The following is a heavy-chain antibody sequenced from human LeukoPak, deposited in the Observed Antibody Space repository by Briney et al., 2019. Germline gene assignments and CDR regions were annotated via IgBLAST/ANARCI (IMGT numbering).Heavy chain of an antibody. Sequence: GGSLRLSCSASGFTFSSYAMHWVRQAPGKGLEYVSAIISNGGSTYYADSVKGRFTISRDNSKNTLYLQMSSVRAEDTAVYYCVKGYCSSTSCYVGHFDYWGQGTLVTVSS. CDR2: IISNGGST. D-gene: IGHD2-2*01. CDR1: GFTFSSYA. J-gene: IGHJ4*02. V-gene: IGHV3-64D*06. CDR3: VKGYCSSTSCYVGHFDY.